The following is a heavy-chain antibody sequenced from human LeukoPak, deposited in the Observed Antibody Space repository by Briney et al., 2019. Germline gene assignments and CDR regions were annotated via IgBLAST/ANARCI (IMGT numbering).Heavy chain of an antibody. CDR3: ARSGFSGSYCFDS. Sequence: SGTLSLTCIVSGGSISSSYWTWVRQPAGKGLEWIGRIYTSGSTNYNPSLKSRVTMSVDTSKNQFSLKLSSMTAADTAVYYCARSGFSGSYCFDSWGQGTLVTVSS. CDR2: IYTSGST. CDR1: GGSISSSY. J-gene: IGHJ4*02. V-gene: IGHV4-4*07. D-gene: IGHD3-10*01.